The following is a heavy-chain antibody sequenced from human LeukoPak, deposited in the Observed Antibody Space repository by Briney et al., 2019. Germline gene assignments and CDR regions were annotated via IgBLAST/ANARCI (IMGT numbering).Heavy chain of an antibody. Sequence: PGGSLRLSCAASGFIFNSYGMHWVRQGPCKGLDWVAVISYDGNKKDYADSVKGRFTISRDNSKNTLYLQMNSLRTEDTAVYYCAKDRVFYYYYYGMDVWGQGTTVTVSS. D-gene: IGHD3-10*01. CDR1: GFIFNSYG. CDR3: AKDRVFYYYYYGMDV. V-gene: IGHV3-30*18. J-gene: IGHJ6*02. CDR2: ISYDGNKK.